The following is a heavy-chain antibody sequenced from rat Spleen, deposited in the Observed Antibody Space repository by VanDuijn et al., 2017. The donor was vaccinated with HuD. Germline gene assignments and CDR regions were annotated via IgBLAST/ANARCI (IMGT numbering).Heavy chain of an antibody. Sequence: EVQLQESGPGLVKPSQSLSLTCSVTGYSITSGYGWNWIRKFPGNKLEWMGYINSAGSTNYTPPLKSQISITRDTSKNQFFLNLTSVTTEDTDTYYCARAPYDDGIYYFPYYFDYWGQGVMVTVSS. V-gene: IGHV3-3*01. CDR2: INSAGST. J-gene: IGHJ2*01. CDR3: ARAPYDDGIYYFPYYFDY. D-gene: IGHD1-12*02. CDR1: GYSITSGYG.